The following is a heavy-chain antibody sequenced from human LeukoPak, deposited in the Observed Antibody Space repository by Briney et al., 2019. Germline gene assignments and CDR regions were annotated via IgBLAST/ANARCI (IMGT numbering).Heavy chain of an antibody. CDR2: IYYSGST. V-gene: IGHV4-59*12. J-gene: IGHJ4*02. CDR3: AREWGSSWPVFDY. Sequence: SETLSLTCTVSGGSISSYYWSWIRQPPGKGLEWIGYIYYSGSTNYNPSLKSRVTISVDTSKNQFSLKLSSVTAADTAVYYCAREWGSSWPVFDYWGQGTLVTVSS. CDR1: GGSISSYY. D-gene: IGHD6-13*01.